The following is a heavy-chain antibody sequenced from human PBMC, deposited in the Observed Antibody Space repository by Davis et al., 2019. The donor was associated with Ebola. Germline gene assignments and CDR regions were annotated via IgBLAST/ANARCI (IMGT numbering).Heavy chain of an antibody. D-gene: IGHD1-26*01. CDR3: ARGGGSSKRTMGY. J-gene: IGHJ4*02. Sequence: ASVKVSCKASGYTFTSYAMHWVRQAPGQRLEWMGWINAGNGNTKYSQKFQGRVTITRDTSASTAYMELSSLRSDDTAVYYCARGGGSSKRTMGYWGKGTLVTVSS. CDR1: GYTFTSYA. CDR2: INAGNGNT. V-gene: IGHV1-3*01.